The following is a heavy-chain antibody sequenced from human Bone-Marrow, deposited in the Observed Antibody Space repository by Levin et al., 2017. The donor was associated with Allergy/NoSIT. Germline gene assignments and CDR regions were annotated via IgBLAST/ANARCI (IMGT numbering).Heavy chain of an antibody. CDR1: GFTFSSYG. J-gene: IGHJ4*02. CDR3: ARIMGPLVAATTYYFDY. CDR2: IWYDGSNK. D-gene: IGHD2-15*01. Sequence: SCAASGFTFSSYGMHWVRQAPGKGLEWVAVIWYDGSNKYYADSVKGRFTISRDNSKNTLYLQMNSLRAEDTAVYYCARIMGPLVAATTYYFDYWGQGTLVTVSS. V-gene: IGHV3-33*01.